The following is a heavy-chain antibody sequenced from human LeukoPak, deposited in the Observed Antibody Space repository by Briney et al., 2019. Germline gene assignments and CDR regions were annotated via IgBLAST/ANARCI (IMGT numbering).Heavy chain of an antibody. CDR3: ARSVDTAMVTPDY. V-gene: IGHV3-30*04. J-gene: IGHJ4*01. D-gene: IGHD5-18*01. CDR1: GFTFSSYA. Sequence: GGSLRLSCAASGFTFSSYAMHWVRQAPGKGLEWVAVISYDGSKKYYADSVKGRFTISRDNSKNTLYLQMNSLRAEDTAVYYCARSVDTAMVTPDYWGQEPWSPSPQ. CDR2: ISYDGSKK.